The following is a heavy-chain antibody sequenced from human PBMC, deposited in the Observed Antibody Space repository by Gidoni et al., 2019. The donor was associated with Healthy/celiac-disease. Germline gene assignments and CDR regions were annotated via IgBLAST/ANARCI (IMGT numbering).Heavy chain of an antibody. J-gene: IGHJ4*02. Sequence: VQLVESGAGLVQPGGSLRLSCAASGCTFSSYWMSWVRQAPGKGLEWVANIKQDGSEKYYVDYVKGRFTISRDNAKNSLYLQMNSLRAEDTAVYYCARDVGRAYYFDYWGQGTLVTVSS. CDR1: GCTFSSYW. CDR3: ARDVGRAYYFDY. V-gene: IGHV3-7*04. D-gene: IGHD3-16*01. CDR2: IKQDGSEK.